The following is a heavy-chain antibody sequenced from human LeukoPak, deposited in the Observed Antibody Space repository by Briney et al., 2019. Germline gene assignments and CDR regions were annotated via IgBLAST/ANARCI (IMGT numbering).Heavy chain of an antibody. CDR1: GGSFSGYY. CDR3: ASRIAVAGPFDY. Sequence: SETLSLTCAVYGGSFSGYYWSWIRQPPGKGLEWIGEIDHSGSTNYNPSLKSRVTISVDTSKNQFSLKLSSVTAADTAVYYCASRIAVAGPFDYWGQGTLVTVSS. V-gene: IGHV4-34*01. D-gene: IGHD6-19*01. J-gene: IGHJ4*02. CDR2: IDHSGST.